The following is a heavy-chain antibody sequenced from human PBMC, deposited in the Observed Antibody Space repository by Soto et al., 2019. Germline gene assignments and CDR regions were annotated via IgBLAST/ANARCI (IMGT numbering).Heavy chain of an antibody. Sequence: EVQLVESGGGLVQPGGSLRLSCEASGLTFSSYWMSWVRQAPGKGLEWVAIIKEDGTEIYYLDSVKGRFTISRDNDKNSLYLKMNSLRAEDTAVYYCARDGDGYNRVAFDIWGQGTMVTVSS. CDR1: GLTFSSYW. CDR2: IKEDGTEI. V-gene: IGHV3-7*04. D-gene: IGHD5-12*01. CDR3: ARDGDGYNRVAFDI. J-gene: IGHJ3*02.